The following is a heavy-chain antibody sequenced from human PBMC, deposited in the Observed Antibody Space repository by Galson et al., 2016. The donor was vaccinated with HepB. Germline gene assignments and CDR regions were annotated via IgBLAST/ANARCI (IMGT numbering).Heavy chain of an antibody. CDR3: TAGKQHYCGGDCYWGYYYHGMDV. D-gene: IGHD2-21*02. V-gene: IGHV1-58*01. Sequence: SVKVSCKASGFTFSSSAVQWVRQARGQPPEWIGWIVVGNGNTNYAQNFQERVTITRDMSTTTVYMELSSLRSEDTAVYYCTAGKQHYCGGDCYWGYYYHGMDVWGQGTTVTVSS. CDR2: IVVGNGNT. J-gene: IGHJ6*02. CDR1: GFTFSSSA.